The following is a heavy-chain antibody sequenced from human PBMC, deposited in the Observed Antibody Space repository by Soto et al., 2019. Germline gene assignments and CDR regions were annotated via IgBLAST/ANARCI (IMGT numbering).Heavy chain of an antibody. V-gene: IGHV3-21*01. J-gene: IGHJ4*02. CDR3: ARDNWNDPIDY. CDR2: ITSSSSYI. CDR1: GFTFSSYS. D-gene: IGHD1-20*01. Sequence: GGSLRLSCAASGFTFSSYSMNWVRQAPGKGLEWVSSITSSSSYIYYADSVKGRLTISRDNAKNSLYLQMNSLRAEDTAVYYCARDNWNDPIDYWGQGTLVTVSS.